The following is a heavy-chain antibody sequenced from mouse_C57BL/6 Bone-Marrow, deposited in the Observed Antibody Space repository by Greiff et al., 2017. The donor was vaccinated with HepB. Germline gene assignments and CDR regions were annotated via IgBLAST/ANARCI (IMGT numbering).Heavy chain of an antibody. V-gene: IGHV1-18*01. D-gene: IGHD2-2*01. J-gene: IGHJ1*03. CDR1: GYTFTDYN. Sequence: EVQGVESGPELVKPGASVKIPCKASGYTFTDYNMDWVKQSHGKSLEWIGDINPNNGGTIYNQKFKGKATLTVDKSSSTAYMELRSLTSEDTAVYYCARLYGYDGYFDVWGTGTTVTVSS. CDR3: ARLYGYDGYFDV. CDR2: INPNNGGT.